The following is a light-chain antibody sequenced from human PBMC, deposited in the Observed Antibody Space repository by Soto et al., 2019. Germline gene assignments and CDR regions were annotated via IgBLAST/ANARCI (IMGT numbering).Light chain of an antibody. V-gene: IGLV8-61*01. Sequence: QTVVTQEPSFSVSPGGTVTLTCGLSSGSVSTSRYPSWYQQTPGQAPRTLMHSSNTRYSGVPDRFSGSILGNKAALTITGAQAYDEAYYYCALYMGSGIWVFGGGTKLTVL. J-gene: IGLJ3*02. CDR2: SSN. CDR3: ALYMGSGIWV. CDR1: SGSVSTSRY.